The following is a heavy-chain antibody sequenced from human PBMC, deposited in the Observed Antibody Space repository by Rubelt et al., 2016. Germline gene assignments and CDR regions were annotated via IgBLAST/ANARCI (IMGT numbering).Heavy chain of an antibody. V-gene: IGHV1-18*01. CDR2: ISAYNGNT. Sequence: QVQLVQSGAEVKKPGASVKVSCKASGYTFTSYGISWVRQAPGQGLEWMGWISAYNGNTNYAQKPQGRVTMTTDTSTITAYMELRSLRSDDTAVYYCARDRIRIAARQGWYFDLWGRGTLVTVSS. J-gene: IGHJ2*01. D-gene: IGHD6-6*01. CDR1: GYTFTSYG. CDR3: ARDRIRIAARQGWYFDL.